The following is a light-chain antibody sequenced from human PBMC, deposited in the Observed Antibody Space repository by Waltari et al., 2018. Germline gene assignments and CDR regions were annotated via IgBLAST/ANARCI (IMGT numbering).Light chain of an antibody. V-gene: IGKV3-15*01. CDR1: QSINSN. Sequence: EIVMTQSPATLSVSPGERATLSCRASQSINSNVPWYQQKPGQAPRLLIYGASARATGIPVRFSGSGSGTEFTLTISSLQSDDFGVYYCQQYNNWPRTFGQGTKVEI. CDR3: QQYNNWPRT. J-gene: IGKJ1*01. CDR2: GAS.